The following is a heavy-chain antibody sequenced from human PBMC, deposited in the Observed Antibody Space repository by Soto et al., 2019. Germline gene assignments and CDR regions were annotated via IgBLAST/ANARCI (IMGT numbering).Heavy chain of an antibody. Sequence: PSETLSLTCTVSGGSISSGGYYWSWIRQHPGKGLEWIGYIYYSGSTYHNPSLKSRVTISVDTSKNQFSLKLSSVTAADTAVYYCARDYLYYDILTGYSKEGWFEPWGQGTLVTVS. V-gene: IGHV4-31*03. CDR1: GGSISSGGYY. CDR2: IYYSGST. D-gene: IGHD3-9*01. J-gene: IGHJ5*02. CDR3: ARDYLYYDILTGYSKEGWFEP.